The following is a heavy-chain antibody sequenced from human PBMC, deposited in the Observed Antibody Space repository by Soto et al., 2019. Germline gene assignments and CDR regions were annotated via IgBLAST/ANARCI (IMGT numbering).Heavy chain of an antibody. CDR2: ISGSGGST. CDR3: AKVHVQIWLDARNGYFDY. J-gene: IGHJ4*02. D-gene: IGHD5-18*01. Sequence: GGSLRLSCAASGFTFSSYAMSWVRQAPGKGLEWVSAISGSGGSTYYADSVKGRFTISRDNSKNTLYLQMNSLRAEDTAVYYCAKVHVQIWLDARNGYFDYWCQRNLVTVSS. V-gene: IGHV3-23*01. CDR1: GFTFSSYA.